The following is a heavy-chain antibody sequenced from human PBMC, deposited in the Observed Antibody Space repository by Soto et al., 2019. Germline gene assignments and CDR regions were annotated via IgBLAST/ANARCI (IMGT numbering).Heavy chain of an antibody. D-gene: IGHD6-13*01. V-gene: IGHV3-33*01. CDR3: ARDGGSGEAAGRSNWFDP. Sequence: QVQLVESGGGVVQPGGSLRLSCATSGFLFSSYNMHWLRQAPEKGLEWLAVIWYEGKNKYYGDSLKGRLTISRDNSKNTLYRQMDSLKFEDTAVYYCARDGGSGEAAGRSNWFDPWGQGTLVTVSS. CDR2: IWYEGKNK. J-gene: IGHJ5*02. CDR1: GFLFSSYN.